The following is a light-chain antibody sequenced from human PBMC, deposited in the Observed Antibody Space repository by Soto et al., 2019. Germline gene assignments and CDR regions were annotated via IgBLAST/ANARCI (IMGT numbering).Light chain of an antibody. CDR2: GAS. CDR1: QSVSSSY. J-gene: IGKJ1*01. Sequence: EIVLTQSPGTLSLSPGERATLSCRASQSVSSSYLAWYQQKPGQAPRLLIYGASSRATGIPDRFSGSGSGTDFTLTISRLEPEDFAVYYCQQYGSDPRTFGQGTKVEIK. V-gene: IGKV3-20*01. CDR3: QQYGSDPRT.